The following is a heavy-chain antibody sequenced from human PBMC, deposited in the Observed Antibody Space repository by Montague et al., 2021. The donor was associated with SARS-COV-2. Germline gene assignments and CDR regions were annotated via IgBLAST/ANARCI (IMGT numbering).Heavy chain of an antibody. D-gene: IGHD2-15*01. CDR3: GRVILPATSNPFDT. CDR1: GGSITSMHHY. Sequence: SETLSLTCTVSGGSITSMHHYWGWIRQPPGKGLEWIGAIYNTGSKWLNPSLESRVAISVDTSKNQFSLNLRSVTAADTAIYFCGRVILPATSNPFDTWGQGSLVTVSS. J-gene: IGHJ4*02. CDR2: IYNTGSK. V-gene: IGHV4-39*07.